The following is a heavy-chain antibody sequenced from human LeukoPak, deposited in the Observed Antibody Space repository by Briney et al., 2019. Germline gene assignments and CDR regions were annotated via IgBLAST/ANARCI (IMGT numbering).Heavy chain of an antibody. CDR2: TRNKARSYTT. D-gene: IGHD2-15*01. Sequence: PGGSLRLSCAASGFTFSDHYMDWVRQAPGKGLEWVGRTRNKARSYTTEYAASVKGRFTISRDDSKSSLYLQMNSLKTEDTAVYYCARVSCSVGTCSRETQSGMDVWGQGTTVTVSS. J-gene: IGHJ6*02. CDR3: ARVSCSVGTCSRETQSGMDV. CDR1: GFTFSDHY. V-gene: IGHV3-72*01.